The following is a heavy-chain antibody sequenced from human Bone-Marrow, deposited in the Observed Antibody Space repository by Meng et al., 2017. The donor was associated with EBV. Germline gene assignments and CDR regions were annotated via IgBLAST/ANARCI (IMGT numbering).Heavy chain of an antibody. D-gene: IGHD1-14*01. J-gene: IGHJ5*02. CDR2: IPSDASHNK. Sequence: QEQLGESGGGVVQPGRSLRPSCEASGFIFSGYGFHWVRQAPGKGPEWVAIIPSDASHNKYYADSVKGRFTISRDNSKNTLYLQMNSLKIEDTAVYYCAKDLSGRFDPWGQGTLVTVSS. V-gene: IGHV3-30*18. CDR3: AKDLSGRFDP. CDR1: GFIFSGYG.